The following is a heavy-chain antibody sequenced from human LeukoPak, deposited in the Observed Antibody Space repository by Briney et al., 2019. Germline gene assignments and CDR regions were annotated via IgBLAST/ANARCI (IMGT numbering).Heavy chain of an antibody. CDR2: ISAYNGIT. Sequence: ASVKVSCKASGYTFTSYGISWVRQAPGQGLEWMGWISAYNGITNYAQKFQGRVTVTTDTSTSTAYMELRSLRSDDTAVYYCARWRWELLWFDPWGQGTLVTVSS. D-gene: IGHD1-26*01. J-gene: IGHJ5*02. CDR3: ARWRWELLWFDP. V-gene: IGHV1-18*01. CDR1: GYTFTSYG.